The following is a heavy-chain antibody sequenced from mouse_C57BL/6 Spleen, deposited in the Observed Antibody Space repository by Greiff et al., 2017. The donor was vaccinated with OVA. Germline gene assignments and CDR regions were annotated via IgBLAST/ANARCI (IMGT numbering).Heavy chain of an antibody. J-gene: IGHJ2*01. CDR3: ASSWVFDY. D-gene: IGHD4-1*01. V-gene: IGHV1-22*01. CDR1: GYTFTDYN. Sequence: DVQLQESGPELVKPGASVKMSCKASGYTFTDYNMHWVKQSHGKSLEWIGYINPNNGGTSYNQKFKGKATLTVNTSSSTAYMELRSLTSEDSAVYYCASSWVFDYWGQGTTLTVSS. CDR2: INPNNGGT.